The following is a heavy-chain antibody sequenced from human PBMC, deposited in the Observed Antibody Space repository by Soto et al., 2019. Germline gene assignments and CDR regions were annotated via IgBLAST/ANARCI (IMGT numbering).Heavy chain of an antibody. CDR3: TTRIDYYGSGSYRYYYFDY. CDR1: GFTFIGSA. Sequence: PWGSLRLSCAASGFTFIGSAMHFVRHAAFKWREWVGRIRSKANSYATAYAASVKGRFTISRDDSKNTAYLQMNSLKTEDTAVYYCTTRIDYYGSGSYRYYYFDYWGQGTLVTVSS. J-gene: IGHJ4*02. CDR2: IRSKANSYAT. V-gene: IGHV3-73*01. D-gene: IGHD3-10*01.